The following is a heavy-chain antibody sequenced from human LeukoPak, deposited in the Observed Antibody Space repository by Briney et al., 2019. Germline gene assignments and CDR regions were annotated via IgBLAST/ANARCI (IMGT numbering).Heavy chain of an antibody. J-gene: IGHJ4*02. CDR3: AREASYSDSLGYYQPCDY. V-gene: IGHV3-66*01. D-gene: IGHD3-22*01. CDR1: GFNVSDNY. CDR2: VYSGGST. Sequence: GGSLRLSCAASGFNVSDNYVIWVRQAPGKGLEWVSVVYSGGSTNYADSVKGRFTMSRDNSKNTLYLQMNSLRAEDTAVYYCAREASYSDSLGYYQPCDYWGQGTLVTVSS.